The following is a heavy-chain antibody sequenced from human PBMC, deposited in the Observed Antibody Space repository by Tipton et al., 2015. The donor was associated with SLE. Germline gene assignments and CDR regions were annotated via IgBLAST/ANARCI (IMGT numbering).Heavy chain of an antibody. CDR1: RGSISSSSHY. CDR2: IYYSGST. Sequence: GLVKPSETLSLSCTVSRGSISSSSHYWGWIRQPPGKGLEWIGYIYYSGSTNYNPSLKSRVTISVDTSKNQFSLKLSSVTAADTAVYYCARADYYDFWSGYYSGWGQGTLVTVSS. D-gene: IGHD3-3*01. CDR3: ARADYYDFWSGYYSG. J-gene: IGHJ4*02. V-gene: IGHV4-61*05.